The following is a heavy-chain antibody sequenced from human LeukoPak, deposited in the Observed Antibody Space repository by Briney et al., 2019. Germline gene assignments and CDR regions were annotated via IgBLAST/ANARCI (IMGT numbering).Heavy chain of an antibody. V-gene: IGHV3-30-3*01. J-gene: IGHJ4*02. Sequence: GRSLRLSCAASGFTFSSYAMHWVRQAPGKGLEWVAVISYDGSNKYYADSVKGRFTISRDNAKNSLYLQMNSLRAEDTAVYYCARDPGDYMQDYWGQGTLVTVSS. CDR2: ISYDGSNK. CDR3: ARDPGDYMQDY. CDR1: GFTFSSYA. D-gene: IGHD4-17*01.